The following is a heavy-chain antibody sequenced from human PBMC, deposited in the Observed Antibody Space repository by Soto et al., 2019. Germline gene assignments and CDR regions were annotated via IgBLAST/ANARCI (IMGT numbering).Heavy chain of an antibody. CDR3: AAVSDFWSGYYLFDP. J-gene: IGHJ5*02. D-gene: IGHD3-3*01. CDR2: IVVGSGNT. Sequence: SVKVSCKASGFTFTSSAVQWVRQARGQRLEWIGWIVVGSGNTNYAQKFQERVTITRDMSTSTAYMELSSLRSEDTAVYYCAAVSDFWSGYYLFDPWGQGTLVTVSS. V-gene: IGHV1-58*01. CDR1: GFTFTSSA.